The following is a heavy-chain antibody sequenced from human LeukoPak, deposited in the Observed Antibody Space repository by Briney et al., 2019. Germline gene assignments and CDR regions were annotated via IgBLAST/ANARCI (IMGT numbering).Heavy chain of an antibody. J-gene: IGHJ5*02. CDR2: ISAYNGNT. CDR1: GYTFTSYG. D-gene: IGHD3-22*01. V-gene: IGHV1-18*01. Sequence: GASVRVSCTASGYTFTSYGISWVRQAPGQGLEWMGWISAYNGNTNYAQTLQGRVTMTTDTSTSTAYMELRSLRSDDTAVYYCARDYYDSSGYYFWFDLWGQGTLVTVSS. CDR3: ARDYYDSSGYYFWFDL.